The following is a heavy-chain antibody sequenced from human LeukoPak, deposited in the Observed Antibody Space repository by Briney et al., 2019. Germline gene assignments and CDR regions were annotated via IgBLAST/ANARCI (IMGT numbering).Heavy chain of an antibody. CDR2: IFYTGDT. CDR3: ARAYRLTSPRGFDP. V-gene: IGHV4-59*01. Sequence: SETLSLTCTVSGGFISGYYWNWIRQSPGKGLEWIGYIFYTGDTDYNPSLRSRVTMSVDRSNNRFSLQLASVTTADSAFYYCARAYRLTSPRGFDPWSPGILVTVSS. J-gene: IGHJ5*02. CDR1: GGFISGYY. D-gene: IGHD3-16*02.